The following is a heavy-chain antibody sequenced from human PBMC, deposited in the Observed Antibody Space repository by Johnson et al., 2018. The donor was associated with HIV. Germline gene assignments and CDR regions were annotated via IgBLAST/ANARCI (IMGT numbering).Heavy chain of an antibody. CDR1: GLTFSSYA. D-gene: IGHD5-18*01. CDR3: ARDQEYSYGYEGTVRAFDI. CDR2: ISYDGSKK. V-gene: IGHV3-30-3*01. J-gene: IGHJ3*02. Sequence: VQLVESGGGLAQPGGSLRLSCAASGLTFSSYAMHWVRQAPGKGLEWVAVISYDGSKKYYADSVKGRFTISRDNAKNSLYLQMNSLRAEDTAVYYCARDQEYSYGYEGTVRAFDIWGQGTMVTVSS.